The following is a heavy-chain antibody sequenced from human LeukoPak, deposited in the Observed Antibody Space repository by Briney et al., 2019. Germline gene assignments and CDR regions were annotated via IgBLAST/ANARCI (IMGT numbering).Heavy chain of an antibody. V-gene: IGHV3-23*01. CDR3: ARVGYSSAWYFFNF. CDR1: GISFSSFG. J-gene: IGHJ4*02. CDR2: LSSTGTT. D-gene: IGHD6-13*01. Sequence: GGSLRLSCAASGISFSSFGMSWVRQTPEKGLEWVSTLSSTGTTFYADSVKGRFTISRANSENTLYLQMYSLTAEDTALYYCARVGYSSAWYFFNFWGQGTLVTVSS.